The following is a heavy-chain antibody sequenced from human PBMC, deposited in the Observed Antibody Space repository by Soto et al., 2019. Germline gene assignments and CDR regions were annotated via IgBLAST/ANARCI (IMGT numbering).Heavy chain of an antibody. CDR1: GFSFGSYA. CDR3: ARWSYLDY. D-gene: IGHD3-3*01. J-gene: IGHJ4*02. V-gene: IGHV3-23*01. CDR2: ISGSDGKT. Sequence: GGSLRLSCAASGFSFGSYALSWVRQAPGKGLEWVSTISGSDGKTFYADSVKGRFSISRDTSQSTLYLQMNSLRADDTAMYYCARWSYLDYWGQGXRVTVSS.